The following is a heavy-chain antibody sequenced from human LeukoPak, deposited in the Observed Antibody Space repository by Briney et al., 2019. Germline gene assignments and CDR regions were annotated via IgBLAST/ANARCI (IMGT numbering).Heavy chain of an antibody. CDR3: VRVRAYDSSEHAFDI. V-gene: IGHV3-23*01. J-gene: IGHJ3*02. CDR1: GFTFSSYA. D-gene: IGHD3-22*01. Sequence: GGSLRLSCAASGFTFSSYAMSWVRQAPGKGLEWVSAISGSGGSTYYADSVKGRFTISRDNSKNTQFLQMNSLRTEDTAVYYCVRVRAYDSSEHAFDIWGQGTMVTVSS. CDR2: ISGSGGST.